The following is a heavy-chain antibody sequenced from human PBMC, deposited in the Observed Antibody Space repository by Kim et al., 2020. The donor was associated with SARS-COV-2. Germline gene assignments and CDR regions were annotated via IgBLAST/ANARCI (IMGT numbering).Heavy chain of an antibody. D-gene: IGHD3-10*01. Sequence: GGSLRLSCVASGFTFSTYAMTWVRQAPGKGLEWVSVFSAGGSTYYADSVKGRFSISRDNSKNTVYLQMNSLRAEDTAVYYCAKEGFGDSYFDYWGQGTLV. CDR2: FSAGGST. CDR1: GFTFSTYA. J-gene: IGHJ4*02. CDR3: AKEGFGDSYFDY. V-gene: IGHV3-23*01.